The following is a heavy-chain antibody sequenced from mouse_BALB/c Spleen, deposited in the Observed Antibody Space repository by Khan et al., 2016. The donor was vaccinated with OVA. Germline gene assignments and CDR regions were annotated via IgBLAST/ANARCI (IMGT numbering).Heavy chain of an antibody. CDR3: ARPPYFSYTLDH. CDR2: INTYTGEP. Sequence: QIQLVQSGPELKKPGETVKISCKASGYTFTNYGMNWAKQSPGKALKWMGWINTYTGEPTYADDFKGRFVFSLETSASTAYLQISNLKNEDTATYFCARPPYFSYTLDHWGQGTSVTVSS. D-gene: IGHD2-10*01. CDR1: GYTFTNYG. V-gene: IGHV9-3-1*01. J-gene: IGHJ4*01.